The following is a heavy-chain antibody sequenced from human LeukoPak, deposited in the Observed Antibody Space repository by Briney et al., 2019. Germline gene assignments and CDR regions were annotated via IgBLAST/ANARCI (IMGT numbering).Heavy chain of an antibody. D-gene: IGHD3-22*01. CDR2: ISSSGRNI. CDR1: GFTFSNYE. Sequence: PGGSLRLSCAASGFTFSNYEFNWVRQAPGKGLEWVSYISSSGRNIYYADSVKGRFTISRDNSKNTLYLQMSSLRAEDTAVFYCVRTSSGYSPIWGQGTMVTVSS. V-gene: IGHV3-48*03. CDR3: VRTSSGYSPI. J-gene: IGHJ3*02.